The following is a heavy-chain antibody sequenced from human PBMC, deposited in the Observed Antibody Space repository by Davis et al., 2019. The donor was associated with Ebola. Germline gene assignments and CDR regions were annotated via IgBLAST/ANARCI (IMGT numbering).Heavy chain of an antibody. CDR3: ARGIGYSSSGGKFDP. CDR1: GGSFSGYY. CDR2: INHSGST. D-gene: IGHD6-6*01. J-gene: IGHJ5*02. Sequence: MPSETLSLTCAVYGGSFSGYYWNWIRQPPGKGLEWIGEINHSGSTNYNPSLKSRVTISVDTSKNQFSLKLSSVTAADTAVYYCARGIGYSSSGGKFDPWGQGTLVTVSS. V-gene: IGHV4-34*01.